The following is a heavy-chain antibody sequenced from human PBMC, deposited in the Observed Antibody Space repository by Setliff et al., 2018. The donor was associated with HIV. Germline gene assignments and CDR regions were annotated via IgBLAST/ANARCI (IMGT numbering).Heavy chain of an antibody. D-gene: IGHD3-10*01. Sequence: ASVKVSCKAFGYTFTTYSLHWMRQAPGQSLEWMGWINVGKGDTKYSQEFQGRITITTDTSANTGYMELSSLRSDDTAVYFCARGALLAVFDFDHWGHGTLVTVSS. V-gene: IGHV1-3*01. CDR3: ARGALLAVFDFDH. J-gene: IGHJ4*01. CDR1: GYTFTTYS. CDR2: INVGKGDT.